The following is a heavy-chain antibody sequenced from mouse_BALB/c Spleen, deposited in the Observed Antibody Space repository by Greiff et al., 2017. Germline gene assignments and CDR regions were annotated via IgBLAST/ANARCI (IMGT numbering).Heavy chain of an antibody. D-gene: IGHD1-1*01. CDR2: INPSSGYT. Sequence: QVQLQQSGAELARPGASVKMSCKASGYTFTSYTMHWVKQRPGQGLEWIGYINPSSGYTNYNQKFKDKATLTADKSSSTAYMQLSSLTSEDSAVYYCARPPPYYGSSYRWYFDVWGAGTTVTVSS. V-gene: IGHV1-4*01. J-gene: IGHJ1*01. CDR1: GYTFTSYT. CDR3: ARPPPYYGSSYRWYFDV.